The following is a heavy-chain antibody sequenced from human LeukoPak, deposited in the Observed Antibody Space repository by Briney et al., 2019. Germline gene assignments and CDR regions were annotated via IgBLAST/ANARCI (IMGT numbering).Heavy chain of an antibody. CDR1: GGSISSYY. Sequence: SETLSLTCTVSGGSISSYYWSWIRQPPGKELEWIGYIYYSGSTNYNPSLKSRVTISVDTSKNQFSLKLSSVTAADTAVYYCARRYSSGWLFDYWGQGTLVTVSS. CDR3: ARRYSSGWLFDY. D-gene: IGHD6-19*01. CDR2: IYYSGST. V-gene: IGHV4-59*01. J-gene: IGHJ4*02.